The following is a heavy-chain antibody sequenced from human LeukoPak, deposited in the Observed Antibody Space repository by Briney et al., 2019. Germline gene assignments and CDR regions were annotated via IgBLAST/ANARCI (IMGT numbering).Heavy chain of an antibody. V-gene: IGHV4-39*07. Sequence: SETLSLTCSVSGDSITSGGYYWAWLRRPPGKGLEWIGSVYYTGSIKYNPSLKGRVSISRDMSKNQFSLNVNSVAATDTAVYYCARRDYAAWFDPWGQGTLVTVSS. J-gene: IGHJ5*02. CDR2: VYYTGSI. CDR3: ARRDYAAWFDP. CDR1: GDSITSGGYY. D-gene: IGHD4/OR15-4a*01.